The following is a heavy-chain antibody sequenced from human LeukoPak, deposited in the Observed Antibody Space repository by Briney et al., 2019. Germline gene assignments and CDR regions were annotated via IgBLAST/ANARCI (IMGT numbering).Heavy chain of an antibody. Sequence: PGGSLRLSCAASGFTFSSYSMNWVRQAPGKGLEWVAVISYDGSNKYYADSVKGRFTISRDNSKNTLYLQMSSLRVEDTAVYYCVPKGNEGYWGQGTLVTVSS. CDR1: GFTFSSYS. D-gene: IGHD1-1*01. J-gene: IGHJ4*02. CDR3: VPKGNEGY. CDR2: ISYDGSNK. V-gene: IGHV3-30*03.